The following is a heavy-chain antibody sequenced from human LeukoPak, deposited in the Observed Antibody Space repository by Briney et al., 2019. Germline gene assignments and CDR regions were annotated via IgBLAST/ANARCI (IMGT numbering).Heavy chain of an antibody. D-gene: IGHD3-10*01. CDR2: IIPIFGTA. CDR1: GGTFSRNA. V-gene: IGHV1-69*05. J-gene: IGHJ5*02. CDR3: ARDHGTYGSGSYYNSYWFDP. Sequence: SVKVSCKASGGTFSRNAISWVRQAPGQGLEWMGGIIPIFGTANYAENFQGRVTITTDESTSTAYMELSSLRSEDTAVYYCARDHGTYGSGSYYNSYWFDPWGQGTLVTVSS.